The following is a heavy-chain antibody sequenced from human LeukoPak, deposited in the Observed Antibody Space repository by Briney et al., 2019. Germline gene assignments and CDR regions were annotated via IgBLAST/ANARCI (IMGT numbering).Heavy chain of an antibody. D-gene: IGHD3-9*01. CDR3: ATSPRRVPSYYDILPFGY. V-gene: IGHV1-24*01. Sequence: ASVKVSCKVSGYTLTELSMHWVRQAPGKGLEWMGGFDPEDGETIYAQKFQGRVTMTEDTSTDTAYMELSSLRSEDTVVYYCATSPRRVPSYYDILPFGYWGQGTLVTVSS. CDR1: GYTLTELS. J-gene: IGHJ4*02. CDR2: FDPEDGET.